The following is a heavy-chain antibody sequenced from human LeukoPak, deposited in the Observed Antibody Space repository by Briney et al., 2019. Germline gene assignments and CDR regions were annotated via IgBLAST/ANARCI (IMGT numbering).Heavy chain of an antibody. J-gene: IGHJ4*02. CDR2: INYSGST. CDR1: GGSISSSSDY. V-gene: IGHV4-39*01. Sequence: SETLSLTCTVSGGSISSSSDYWGWIRQPPGKGLEWIGSINYSGSTYYNPSLKSRVTISVDTSKNQFSLRLTSVTVADAAVFYCARMYYYGSGSYRTFDSWGQEALVTVSS. D-gene: IGHD3-10*01. CDR3: ARMYYYGSGSYRTFDS.